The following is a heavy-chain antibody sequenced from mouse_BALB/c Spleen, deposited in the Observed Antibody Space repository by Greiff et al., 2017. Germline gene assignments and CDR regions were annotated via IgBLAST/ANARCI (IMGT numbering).Heavy chain of an antibody. J-gene: IGHJ2*01. Sequence: QVQLQQSGAELVRPGTSVKVSCKASGYAFTNYLIEWVKQRPGQGLERIGVINPGSGGTNYNEKFKGKATLTADKSSSTAYMQLSSLTSDDSAVYFCARSGSSYYFDYWGQGTTLTVSS. CDR3: ARSGSSYYFDY. CDR1: GYAFTNYL. CDR2: INPGSGGT. D-gene: IGHD1-1*01. V-gene: IGHV1-54*03.